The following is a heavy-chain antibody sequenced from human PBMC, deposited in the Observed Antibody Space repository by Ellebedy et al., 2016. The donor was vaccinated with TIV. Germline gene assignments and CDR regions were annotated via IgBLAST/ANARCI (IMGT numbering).Heavy chain of an antibody. CDR2: LTVSSTDT. V-gene: IGHV1-2*02. Sequence: AASVKVSCKASGYTFTGYYIHWVRQAPGQGLEWMGWLTVSSTDTNYAQRFRDRVTMTRDTSISTAYMDLSRLTSDDTAVYYCARSVMKVVTAAPLGYWGQGTLVTVSS. CDR1: GYTFTGYY. D-gene: IGHD3-22*01. CDR3: ARSVMKVVTAAPLGY. J-gene: IGHJ4*02.